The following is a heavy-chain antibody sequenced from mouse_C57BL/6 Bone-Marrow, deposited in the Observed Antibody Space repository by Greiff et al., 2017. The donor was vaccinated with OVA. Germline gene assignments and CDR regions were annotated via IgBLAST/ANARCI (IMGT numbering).Heavy chain of an antibody. CDR3: VYGRSLSCWYFDV. D-gene: IGHD1-1*01. V-gene: IGHV1-81*01. CDR1: GYTFTSYG. J-gene: IGHJ1*03. CDR2: IYPRSGNT. Sequence: VKLMESGAELARPGASVKLSCKASGYTFTSYGISWVKQRTGQGLEWIGEIYPRSGNTYYNEKFKGKATLTADKSSSTAYMERRSLTSEDSAVSVCVYGRSLSCWYFDVWGTGTTVTVSS.